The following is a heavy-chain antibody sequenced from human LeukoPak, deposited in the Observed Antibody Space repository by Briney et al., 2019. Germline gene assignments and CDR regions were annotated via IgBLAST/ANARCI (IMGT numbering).Heavy chain of an antibody. J-gene: IGHJ4*02. V-gene: IGHV3-11*04. CDR1: GFTFSDYY. CDR3: ARDPSWLVVPHFDY. CDR2: ISSSGTTM. D-gene: IGHD2-15*01. Sequence: PGGSLRLSCAASGFTFSDYYINWVRQAPGKGLEWVSYISSSGTTMDYADSVRGRFTISRDNAKNSLYLQMNSLRADDTAVYYCARDPSWLVVPHFDYWGQGALVTVSS.